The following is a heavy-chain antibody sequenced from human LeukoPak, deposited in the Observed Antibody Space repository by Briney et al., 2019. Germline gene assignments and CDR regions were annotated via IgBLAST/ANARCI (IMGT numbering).Heavy chain of an antibody. CDR3: AKDYHLAGYYGPFHY. CDR1: GFTFSDYG. V-gene: IGHV3-30*18. CDR2: ISKDGNNK. Sequence: GGSLRLSCAASGFTFSDYGIHWVRQAPGKGLEWVAVISKDGNNKDYADSLKGRFTISRDNSNGTVYLQMNSLGADDTAVYYCAKDYHLAGYYGPFHYRGQGTLATVSS. D-gene: IGHD3-9*01. J-gene: IGHJ4*02.